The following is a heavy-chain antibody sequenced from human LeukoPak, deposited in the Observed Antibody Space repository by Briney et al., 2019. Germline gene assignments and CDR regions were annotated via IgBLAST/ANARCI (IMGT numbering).Heavy chain of an antibody. CDR3: GRLTAYYSDY. CDR1: GFTFSNSE. CDR2: ISITGGTT. V-gene: IGHV3-48*03. J-gene: IGHJ4*02. Sequence: GGPLRLSCAVSGFTFSNSEMNWVRQAPGKGLEWLSFISITGGTTHYAVSVKGRFTISRDNAQSSLFLQMNNLRAEDTAVYYCGRLTAYYSDYWGQGTLVTVSS.